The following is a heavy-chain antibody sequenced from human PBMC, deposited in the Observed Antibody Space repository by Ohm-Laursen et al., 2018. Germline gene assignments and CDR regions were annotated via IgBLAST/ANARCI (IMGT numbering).Heavy chain of an antibody. CDR2: IYYSGST. CDR1: GGSISSGGYY. J-gene: IGHJ5*02. CDR3: ARARGTSQSHFDP. Sequence: PSQTLSFTCTVSGGSISSGGYYWSWIRQHPGKGLEWIGYIYYSGSTYYNPSLKSLVTISVDTSKNQFSLKLSSVTAADTAVYYCARARGTSQSHFDPWGQGTLVTVSS. D-gene: IGHD2-2*01. V-gene: IGHV4-31*01.